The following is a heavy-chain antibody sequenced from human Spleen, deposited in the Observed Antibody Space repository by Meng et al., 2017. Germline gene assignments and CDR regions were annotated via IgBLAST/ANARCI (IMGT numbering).Heavy chain of an antibody. CDR1: GDSFTSYY. Sequence: ASVKVSCKASGDSFTSYYIHWVRQAPGQGLEWMGLSNPSGGSTNYAQNFQGRVTMTRDTSTSTVYMELRSLRSEDTAVYYCARDLGGRGSYYVLNWGQGTLVTVSS. CDR2: SNPSGGST. V-gene: IGHV1-46*01. D-gene: IGHD1-26*01. CDR3: ARDLGGRGSYYVLN. J-gene: IGHJ4*02.